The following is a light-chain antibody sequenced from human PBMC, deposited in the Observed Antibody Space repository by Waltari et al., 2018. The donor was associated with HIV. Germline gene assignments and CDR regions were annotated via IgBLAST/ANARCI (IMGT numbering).Light chain of an antibody. Sequence: IVLTQSTATLSLSPGERATLSCRASQIVGTFLAWYQQKPGQAPRLLIFDASNRATGIPARFSGSGSGTDFTLTISSLEPEDFALYYCQQRTNWPQNTFGGGTKVEIK. CDR2: DAS. CDR3: QQRTNWPQNT. CDR1: QIVGTF. J-gene: IGKJ4*01. V-gene: IGKV3-11*01.